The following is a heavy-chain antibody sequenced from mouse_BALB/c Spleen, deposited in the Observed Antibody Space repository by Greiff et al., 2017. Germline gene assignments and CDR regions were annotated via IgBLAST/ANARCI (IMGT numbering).Heavy chain of an antibody. D-gene: IGHD2-4*01. CDR2: SRTKANDYTT. CDR1: GFTFSDFY. V-gene: IGHV7-1*02. J-gene: IGHJ4*01. Sequence: EVKVVESGGGLVQPGGSLRLSCATSGFTFSDFYMEWVRQPPGKRLEWIAASRTKANDYTTEYSASVKGRFIVSRDTSQSILYLQMNALRAEDTAIYYCARYAYDCDGYYYAMDYWGQGTSVTVSS. CDR3: ARYAYDCDGYYYAMDY.